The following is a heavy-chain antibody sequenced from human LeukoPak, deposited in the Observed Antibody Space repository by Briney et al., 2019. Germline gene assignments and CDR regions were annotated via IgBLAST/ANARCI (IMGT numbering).Heavy chain of an antibody. CDR2: INPSGGST. V-gene: IGHV1-46*03. CDR1: GYTFTSCY. CDR3: TRGTTDDAFDI. J-gene: IGHJ3*02. Sequence: ASVKVSCKASGYTFTSCYMHWVRQAPGQGLEWMGIINPSGGSTSYAQKFQGRVIMTRDTSTSTVYMELSSLRSEDTAVYYCTRGTTDDAFDIWGQGTMVTVSS. D-gene: IGHD2/OR15-2a*01.